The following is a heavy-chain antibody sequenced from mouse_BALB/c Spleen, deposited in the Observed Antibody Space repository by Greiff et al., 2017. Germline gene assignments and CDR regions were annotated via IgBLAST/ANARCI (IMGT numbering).Heavy chain of an antibody. D-gene: IGHD2-4*01. J-gene: IGHJ3*01. CDR2: ISSGGSYT. Sequence: EVHLVASGGGLVKPGGSLKLSCAASGFTFRSYALSWVRQTPEKRLVWVATISSGGSYTYYPDSVKGRFTISRDNGKNTLYLQMSSLRSEDTAMYYCTRQGITGFAYWGQGTLGTVSA. CDR3: TRQGITGFAY. V-gene: IGHV5-9-3*01. CDR1: GFTFRSYA.